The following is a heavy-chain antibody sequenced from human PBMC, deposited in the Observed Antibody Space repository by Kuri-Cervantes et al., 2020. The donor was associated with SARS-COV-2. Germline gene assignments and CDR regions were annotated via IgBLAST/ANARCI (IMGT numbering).Heavy chain of an antibody. D-gene: IGHD3-10*01. V-gene: IGHV1-18*01. CDR3: ARGITMVRGVIRFDYYLYYMDV. CDR1: GYTFTSYG. Sequence: ASVKVSCKASGYTFTSYGISWVRQAPGQGLEWMGWISAYNGNTNYAQKLQGRVTMTTDTSTSTAYMELRSLRSDDTAVYYCARGITMVRGVIRFDYYLYYMDVWGKGTMVTVSS. CDR2: ISAYNGNT. J-gene: IGHJ6*03.